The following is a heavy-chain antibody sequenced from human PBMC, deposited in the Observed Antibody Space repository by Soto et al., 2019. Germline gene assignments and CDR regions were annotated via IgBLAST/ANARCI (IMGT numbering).Heavy chain of an antibody. Sequence: SETLSLTCAVYGGSFSGYYWTWIRQPPGTGLEWIGEINHSGSTNYNPSLKSRVTISVDTSKNQFSLKLTSVTAADTAVYYCARDKITDLFDYWGQGTLVTVS. CDR1: GGSFSGYY. D-gene: IGHD3-10*01. CDR3: ARDKITDLFDY. CDR2: INHSGST. J-gene: IGHJ4*02. V-gene: IGHV4-34*01.